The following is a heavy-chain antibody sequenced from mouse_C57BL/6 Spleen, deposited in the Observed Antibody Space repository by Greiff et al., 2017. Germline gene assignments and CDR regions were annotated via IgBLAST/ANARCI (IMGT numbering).Heavy chain of an antibody. CDR2: INPSTGGT. CDR1: GYSFTGYY. CDR3: ARGDYGVGFAY. D-gene: IGHD2-4*01. V-gene: IGHV1-42*01. Sequence: EVQLQQSGPELVKPGASVKISCKASGYSFTGYYMNWVKQSPEKSLEWIGEINPSTGGTTYNQKFKAKATLTVDKSSSTAYMQLKSLTSEDSAVYYCARGDYGVGFAYWGQGTLVTVSA. J-gene: IGHJ3*01.